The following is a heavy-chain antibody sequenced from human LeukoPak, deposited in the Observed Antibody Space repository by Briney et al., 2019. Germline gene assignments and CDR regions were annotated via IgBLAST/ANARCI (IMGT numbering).Heavy chain of an antibody. J-gene: IGHJ4*02. CDR3: AGHPLRFGELLSY. Sequence: SVKVSCKASGGTFSSYAISWVRQAPGQGLEWRVGIIPVFGTANYAQKFQGRVTIIADESTSTAYMELSSLRSEDKAVYYCAGHPLRFGELLSYWGQGTLVTVSS. CDR2: IIPVFGTA. CDR1: GGTFSSYA. V-gene: IGHV1-69*13. D-gene: IGHD3-10*01.